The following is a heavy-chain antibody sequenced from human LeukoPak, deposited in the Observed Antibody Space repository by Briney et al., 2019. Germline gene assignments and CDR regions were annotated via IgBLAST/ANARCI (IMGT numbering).Heavy chain of an antibody. Sequence: GGSLRLSCAASGFTFRSYAMSWVRQAPGKGLEWVSTISGGDTSTFYADSVKGRFTISRDNAKNSLYLQMNSLRVEDTAVYYCARDGRPLDYWGQGTLVTVSS. J-gene: IGHJ4*02. CDR2: ISGGDTST. CDR1: GFTFRSYA. CDR3: ARDGRPLDY. V-gene: IGHV3-23*01.